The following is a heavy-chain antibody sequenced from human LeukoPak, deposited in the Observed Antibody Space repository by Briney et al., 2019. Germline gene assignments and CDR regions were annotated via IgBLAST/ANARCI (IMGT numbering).Heavy chain of an antibody. V-gene: IGHV3-74*01. J-gene: IGHJ6*02. CDR2: INRDGRRT. CDR1: GFTFSSYW. CDR3: ATRQGHRMDV. Sequence: GGSLRLSCAASGFTFSSYWMHWVGQAPGKGGGWVSRINRDGRRTNYADSVKGRFTISRDNAKNTLYLQMNSLRAEDTAVYSCATRQGHRMDVWGQGTTVTVSS.